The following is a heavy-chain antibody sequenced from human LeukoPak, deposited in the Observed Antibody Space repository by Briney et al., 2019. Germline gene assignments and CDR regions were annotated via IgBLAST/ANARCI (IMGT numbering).Heavy chain of an antibody. CDR2: MNPNSGNT. D-gene: IGHD2-21*01. J-gene: IGHJ6*04. V-gene: IGHV1-8*02. Sequence: GASVKVSCKASGYTFTSYAMHWVRQAPGQRLEWMGWMNPNSGNTGYAQKFQGRVTMTRNTSISTAYMELSSLRSEDTAVYYCARGCTHPQYCGGGQHLDVWGKGTTVTISS. CDR1: GYTFTSYA. CDR3: ARGCTHPQYCGGGQHLDV.